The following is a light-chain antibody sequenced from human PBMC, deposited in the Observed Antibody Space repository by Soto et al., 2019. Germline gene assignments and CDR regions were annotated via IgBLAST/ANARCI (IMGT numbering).Light chain of an antibody. CDR1: QDISRW. Sequence: DRVTITCRASQDISRWLAWYQHKPGKVPRLLIYAASSLQSGVPSRFSGSGSGTDFTLTISSLQPEDFATYYCQQVNSFPLTFGGGTRWIS. V-gene: IGKV1D-12*01. CDR3: QQVNSFPLT. J-gene: IGKJ4*01. CDR2: AAS.